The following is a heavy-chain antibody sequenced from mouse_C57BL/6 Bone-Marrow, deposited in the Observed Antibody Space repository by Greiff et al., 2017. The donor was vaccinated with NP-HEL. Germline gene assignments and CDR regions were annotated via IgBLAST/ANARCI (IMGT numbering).Heavy chain of an antibody. CDR3: ARKRSTMATDFDY. CDR2: IWTGGGT. J-gene: IGHJ2*01. V-gene: IGHV2-9-1*01. D-gene: IGHD2-13*01. Sequence: VQLVESGPGLVAPSQCLSISCTVSGFSFTSYAISWVRQPPGKGLEWLGVIWTGGGTNYTSALKSRLSISKDNSKSQVYLKMNSLRTDDTARYYCARKRSTMATDFDYWGQGTTLTVSS. CDR1: GFSFTSYA.